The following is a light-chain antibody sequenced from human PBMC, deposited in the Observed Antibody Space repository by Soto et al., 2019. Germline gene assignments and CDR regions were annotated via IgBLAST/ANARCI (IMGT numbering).Light chain of an antibody. CDR2: DVS. CDR3: CSYAGSPLYV. Sequence: QSVLTQPRSVSGSPGQSVTISCTGTSSDVGGYNYVSWYQQHPGKAPKLMIYDVSKRPSGVPDRFSGSKSGNTASLTISGLQAEDEADYYCCSYAGSPLYVFXTGTKVTVL. CDR1: SSDVGGYNY. J-gene: IGLJ1*01. V-gene: IGLV2-11*01.